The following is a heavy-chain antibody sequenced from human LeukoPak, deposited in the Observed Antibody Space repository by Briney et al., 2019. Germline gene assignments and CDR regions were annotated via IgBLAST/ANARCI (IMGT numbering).Heavy chain of an antibody. D-gene: IGHD3-3*01. V-gene: IGHV1-18*01. J-gene: IGHJ4*02. Sequence: ASVTVSCKASGYTFRDFGISWVRQAPGQGLEWMGWITTYNGNTNYIQKLQGRVTMTTDTSTSTAYMELRSLRSDDTAVYYCARGPYYDSWSGAGYWGQGTLVTVSS. CDR1: GYTFRDFG. CDR3: ARGPYYDSWSGAGY. CDR2: ITTYNGNT.